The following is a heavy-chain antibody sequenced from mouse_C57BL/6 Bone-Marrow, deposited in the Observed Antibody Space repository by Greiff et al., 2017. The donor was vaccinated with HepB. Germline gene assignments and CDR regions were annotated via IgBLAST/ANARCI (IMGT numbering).Heavy chain of an antibody. J-gene: IGHJ1*03. CDR3: ARKERYWYFDV. CDR2: IDPSDSYT. V-gene: IGHV1-69*01. Sequence: VQLQQPGAELVMPGASVKLSCKASGYTFTSYWMHWVKQRPGQGLEWIGEIDPSDSYTNYNQKFKGKSTLTVDKSSSTASMQLSSLTSEDSAVYYCARKERYWYFDVWGTGTTVTVSS. CDR1: GYTFTSYW.